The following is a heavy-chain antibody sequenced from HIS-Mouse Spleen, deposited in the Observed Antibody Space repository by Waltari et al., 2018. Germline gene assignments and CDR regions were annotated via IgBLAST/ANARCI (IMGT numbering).Heavy chain of an antibody. D-gene: IGHD6-13*01. Sequence: QLQLQESGPGLVKPSETLSLTCTVSGGSISSSSYYWGWIRQPPGKGLEWIGSMYYRGSTYSNPSLKSRVTRSVDTSKNQFSLKLSSVTAADTAVYYCAREIPYSSSWYDWYFDLWGRGTLVTVSS. V-gene: IGHV4-39*07. J-gene: IGHJ2*01. CDR2: MYYRGST. CDR3: AREIPYSSSWYDWYFDL. CDR1: GGSISSSSYY.